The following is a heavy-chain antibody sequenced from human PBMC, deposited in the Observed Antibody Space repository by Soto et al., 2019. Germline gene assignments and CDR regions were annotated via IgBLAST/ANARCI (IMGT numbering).Heavy chain of an antibody. CDR1: GGSISSYY. CDR2: IYYSGST. J-gene: IGHJ6*03. CDR3: ARTHRYYMDV. Sequence: SETLSLTCTVSGGSISSYYWSWIRQPPWKGLEWIGYIYYSGSTNYNPSLKSRVTISVDTSKNQFSLKLSSVTAADTAVYYCARTHRYYMDVWGKGTTVTVYS. V-gene: IGHV4-59*01.